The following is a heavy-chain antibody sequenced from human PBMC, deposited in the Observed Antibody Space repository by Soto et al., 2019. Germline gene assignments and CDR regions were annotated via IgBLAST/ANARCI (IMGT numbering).Heavy chain of an antibody. Sequence: GASVKVSCKASGYTFTSYGISWVRQAPGQGLEWMGWISAYNGNTNYAQKLQGRVTMTTDTSTSTAYMELRSLRSDDTAVYYCARDQSSSSWLPTYYDGIDVWGQGTTVTVSS. J-gene: IGHJ6*02. CDR1: GYTFTSYG. CDR3: ARDQSSSSWLPTYYDGIDV. D-gene: IGHD6-13*01. V-gene: IGHV1-18*01. CDR2: ISAYNGNT.